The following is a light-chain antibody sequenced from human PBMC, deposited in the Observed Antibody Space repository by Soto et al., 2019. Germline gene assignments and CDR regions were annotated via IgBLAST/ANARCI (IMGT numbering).Light chain of an antibody. CDR3: QQYDTYSRT. J-gene: IGKJ1*01. CDR2: DAS. CDR1: QSISNW. Sequence: IHMTHSPSTLSASVLYRVTISCLASQSISNWLAWYQQKPGKAPKLLMSDASSLERGVPSRFSGSGSGTEFTLTISSLQPDDFATYYCQQYDTYSRTFGQGTKVDI. V-gene: IGKV1-5*01.